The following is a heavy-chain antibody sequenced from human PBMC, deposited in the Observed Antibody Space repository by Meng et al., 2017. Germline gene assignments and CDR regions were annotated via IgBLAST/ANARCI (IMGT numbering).Heavy chain of an antibody. CDR2: ISYSGAT. CDR1: GASISSAVF. CDR3: ARVVGDCASCYKGWFDP. J-gene: IGHJ5*02. Sequence: QVQLQESGPRLVRPSQTLSLTCTVSGASISSAVFWIWIRQPPGKDLEWIGYISYSGATHYNPSLKSRLTISVDTAKNQFSLSLSSVTAADTAVYYCARVVGDCASCYKGWFDPWGQGTLVTV. V-gene: IGHV4-30-4*01. D-gene: IGHD2-2*02.